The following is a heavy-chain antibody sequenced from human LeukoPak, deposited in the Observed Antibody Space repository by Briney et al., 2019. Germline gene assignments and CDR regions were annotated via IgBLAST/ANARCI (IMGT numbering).Heavy chain of an antibody. CDR2: TASDLNVK. CDR3: AREGYYGSGSPPSLYFDY. V-gene: IGHV3-30-3*01. Sequence: GGSLRLSCAASGFTFRNYVIHWVRQAPGKGLEWVAVTASDLNVKLYADSVKGRFTISRDNSRSTLYLQMNSLRPEDTAIYYCAREGYYGSGSPPSLYFDYWGQGTLVTVSS. CDR1: GFTFRNYV. J-gene: IGHJ4*02. D-gene: IGHD3-10*01.